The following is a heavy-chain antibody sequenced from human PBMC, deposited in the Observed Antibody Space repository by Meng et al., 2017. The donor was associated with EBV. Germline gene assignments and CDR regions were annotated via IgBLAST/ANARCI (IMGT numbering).Heavy chain of an antibody. CDR1: GGTFRSDA. Sequence: QVQLQQSGAEVRKPGSSVKVSGSTSGGTFRSDAVSWVRQAPGQGLEWMGGLIPMSGAPHYAQKFQDRVTIIADESTSTHSMELNNLRFEDTAMYYCASESGRGFTPDYWGQGTLVTVSS. V-gene: IGHV1-69*01. J-gene: IGHJ4*02. D-gene: IGHD3-10*01. CDR3: ASESGRGFTPDY. CDR2: LIPMSGAP.